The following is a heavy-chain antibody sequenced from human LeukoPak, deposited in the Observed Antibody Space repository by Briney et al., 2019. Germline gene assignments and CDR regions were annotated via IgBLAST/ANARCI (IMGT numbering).Heavy chain of an antibody. CDR2: INPSGGGT. D-gene: IGHD5-24*01. CDR3: ARVFGHSRRDGYNLAY. V-gene: IGHV1-46*01. Sequence: GASVKVSCKASGYTFTSYYMHWVRQAPGQGLEWMGIINPSGGGTSYARKFQGRVTMTRDTSTSTVYMELSSLRSEDTAVYYCARVFGHSRRDGYNLAYWGQGTLVTVSS. J-gene: IGHJ4*02. CDR1: GYTFTSYY.